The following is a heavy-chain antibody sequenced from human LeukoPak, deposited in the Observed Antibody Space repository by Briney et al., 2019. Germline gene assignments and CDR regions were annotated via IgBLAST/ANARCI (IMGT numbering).Heavy chain of an antibody. D-gene: IGHD2-15*01. CDR1: GFTFRTYA. Sequence: PGGSLRLSCAASGFTFRTYAMSWVRQTPGKGLEWVSTISGSGGATYYADSVKGRFTISRDNSKNTLYLQMNSLRAEDTAVYYCAKLVVVTTSPFDYWGQGTLVTVSS. V-gene: IGHV3-23*01. J-gene: IGHJ4*02. CDR3: AKLVVVTTSPFDY. CDR2: ISGSGGAT.